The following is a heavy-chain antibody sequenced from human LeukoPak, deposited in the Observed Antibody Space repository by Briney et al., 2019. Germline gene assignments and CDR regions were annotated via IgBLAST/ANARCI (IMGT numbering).Heavy chain of an antibody. CDR1: GHTLTELS. J-gene: IGHJ6*02. V-gene: IGHV1-24*01. CDR2: FHPEVGVA. D-gene: IGHD1-26*01. Sequence: GASVRLCDNLAGHTLTELSMHWGRRAPGIGRKGRGGFHPEVGVAIYAQKLQPRVTMTEGTSTDSAYMELSTLTSEDTAVYHCATDRSWQLRANYYGMDVWGQGTTVTVSS. CDR3: ATDRSWQLRANYYGMDV.